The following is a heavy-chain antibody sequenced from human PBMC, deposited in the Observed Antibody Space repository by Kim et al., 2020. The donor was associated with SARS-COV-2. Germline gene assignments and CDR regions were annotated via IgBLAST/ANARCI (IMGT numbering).Heavy chain of an antibody. J-gene: IGHJ3*02. V-gene: IGHV5-10-1*01. Sequence: GESLKISCKGSGYSFTSYWISWVRQMPGKGLEWMGRIDPSDSYTNYSPSFQGHVTISADKSISTAYLQWSSLKASDTAMYYCSRHRWLPHDAFDIWGQGTMVTVSS. CDR3: SRHRWLPHDAFDI. CDR1: GYSFTSYW. CDR2: IDPSDSYT. D-gene: IGHD6-19*01.